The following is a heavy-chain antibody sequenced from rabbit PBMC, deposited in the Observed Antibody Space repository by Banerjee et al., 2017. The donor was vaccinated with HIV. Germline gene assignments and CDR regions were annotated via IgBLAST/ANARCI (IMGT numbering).Heavy chain of an antibody. V-gene: IGHV1S43*01. Sequence: QQQLEESGGGLVKPGGTLTLTCKASGFSFSSDYDMCWVRQAPGKGLEWIGCIYTGDGNTYYASWAKGRFTISKTSSTVDLKMTSLTAADTATYFCARAYSGYLTRLDLWGPGTLVTVS. CDR2: IYTGDGNT. CDR1: GFSFSSDYD. D-gene: IGHD1-1*01. CDR3: ARAYSGYLTRLDL. J-gene: IGHJ3*01.